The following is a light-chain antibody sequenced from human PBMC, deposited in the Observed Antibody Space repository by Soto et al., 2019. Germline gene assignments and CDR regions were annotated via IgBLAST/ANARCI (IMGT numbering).Light chain of an antibody. CDR3: QQYGSSLWT. V-gene: IGKV3-20*01. Sequence: EIVLTQCPVTLSLSPGERATLSCRASQSVSSSYLAWYQQKPGQAPRLLIYGASSRATGIPDRFSGSGSGTDFTLTISRLEPEDFAVYYCQQYGSSLWTFGQGTKVDIK. CDR1: QSVSSSY. CDR2: GAS. J-gene: IGKJ1*01.